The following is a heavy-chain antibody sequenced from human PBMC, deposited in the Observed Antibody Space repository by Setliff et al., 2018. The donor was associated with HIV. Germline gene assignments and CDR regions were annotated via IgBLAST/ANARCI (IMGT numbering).Heavy chain of an antibody. CDR3: ATQLRRGYSYGSLFDY. J-gene: IGHJ4*02. V-gene: IGHV3-15*01. D-gene: IGHD5-18*01. CDR2: IKSKSDGMAT. Sequence: GGSLRLSCAASGFSFGYAWMNWVRQAPGKGLEWIGRIKSKSDGMATDYAAPVKGRFTISTDNSKNTLYLQMNSLRAEDTAVYYCATQLRRGYSYGSLFDYWGQGTLVTVSS. CDR1: GFSFGYAW.